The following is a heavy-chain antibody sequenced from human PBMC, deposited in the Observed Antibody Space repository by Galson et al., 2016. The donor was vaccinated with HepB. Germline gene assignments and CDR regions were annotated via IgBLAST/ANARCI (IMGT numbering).Heavy chain of an antibody. V-gene: IGHV4-61*03. CDR3: ARGHDYGPTNLFDP. Sequence: SETLSLTCNVSGGSVSSGSFYWTWIRKPPGKGLEWLGYSYHSGSTRYSPSLEGRLTISLDTSKNHLSLKLTSVTAADTAVYYCARGHDYGPTNLFDPWGQGILVTVSS. CDR2: SYHSGST. D-gene: IGHD4/OR15-4a*01. CDR1: GGSVSSGSFY. J-gene: IGHJ5*02.